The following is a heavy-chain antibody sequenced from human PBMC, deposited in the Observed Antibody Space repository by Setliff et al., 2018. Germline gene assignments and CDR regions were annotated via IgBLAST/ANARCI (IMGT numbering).Heavy chain of an antibody. CDR1: GGSFSSYG. J-gene: IGHJ6*03. D-gene: IGHD5-18*01. V-gene: IGHV1-69*05. CDR2: TIPMFGTT. Sequence: GASVKVSCKASGGSFSSYGITWVRQAPGQGLEWMGGTIPMFGTTSYAQKFQGRVTIITDESTSTAYMELSSLRSEDTAVHFCAREGVDTRSSTDYRYYMDVWGKGTTVTVSS. CDR3: AREGVDTRSSTDYRYYMDV.